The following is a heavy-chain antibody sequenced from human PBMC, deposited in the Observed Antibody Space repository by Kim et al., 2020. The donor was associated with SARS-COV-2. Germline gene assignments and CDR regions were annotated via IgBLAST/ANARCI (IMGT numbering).Heavy chain of an antibody. V-gene: IGHV4-34*01. J-gene: IGHJ3*02. CDR2: INHSGST. D-gene: IGHD6-13*01. CDR1: GGSFSGYY. Sequence: SETLSLTCAVYGGSFSGYYWSWIRQPPGKGLEWIGEINHSGSTNYNPSLKSRVTISVDTSKNQFSLKLSSVTAADTAVYYCARGCMQQQLVRALREGDAFDIWGQGTMVTVSS. CDR3: ARGCMQQQLVRALREGDAFDI.